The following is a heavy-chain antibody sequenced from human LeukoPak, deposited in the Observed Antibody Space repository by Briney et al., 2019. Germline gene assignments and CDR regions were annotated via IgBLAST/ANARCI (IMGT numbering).Heavy chain of an antibody. CDR3: ARGYYYDSSGPVLY. D-gene: IGHD3-22*01. CDR2: MNPNSGNT. Sequence: ASVKVSCKASGYTFTSYDINWVRQATGQGLEWMGWMNPNSGNTGYAQKFQGRVTITRNTSISTAYMGLSSLRSEDTAVYYCARGYYYDSSGPVLYWGQGTLVTVSS. V-gene: IGHV1-8*03. J-gene: IGHJ4*02. CDR1: GYTFTSYD.